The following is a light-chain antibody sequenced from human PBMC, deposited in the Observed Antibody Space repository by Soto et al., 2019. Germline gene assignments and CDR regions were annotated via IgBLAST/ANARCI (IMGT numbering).Light chain of an antibody. CDR2: EVN. J-gene: IGLJ1*01. CDR3: SSDAGSSNV. Sequence: QSALNHPPSASRSPGQSVSISCTGTSSDVGGYNYVSWYQQHPGKAPKLMINEVNKRPSGVPDRFSGSKSSITASLTVSGRQPADEADYVCSSDAGSSNVFGTETKATVL. V-gene: IGLV2-8*01. CDR1: SSDVGGYNY.